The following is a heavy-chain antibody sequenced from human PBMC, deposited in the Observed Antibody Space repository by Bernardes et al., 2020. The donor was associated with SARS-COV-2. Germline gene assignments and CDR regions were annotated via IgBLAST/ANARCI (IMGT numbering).Heavy chain of an antibody. V-gene: IGHV4-39*01. CDR1: GGSISSSSYY. CDR3: ARHDILTGLGY. J-gene: IGHJ4*02. D-gene: IGHD3-9*01. Sequence: SETLSLTCTVSGGSISSSSYYWGWIRQPPGKGLEWIGSIYYSGSTYYNPSLKSRVTISVDTSKNQFSLKLSSVTAADTAVYYCARHDILTGLGYWGQGTLVTVSS. CDR2: IYYSGST.